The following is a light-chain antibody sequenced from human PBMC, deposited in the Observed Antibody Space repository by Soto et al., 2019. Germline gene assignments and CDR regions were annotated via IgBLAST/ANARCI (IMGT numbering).Light chain of an antibody. CDR1: QGISSY. J-gene: IGKJ4*01. V-gene: IGKV1-9*01. CDR3: RQLKSYPQST. Sequence: IQLTQSPSFLSAYVGDRVNITCRASQGISSYLAWYQQKPGKAPKLLIYAVSTLQSGVPSRFSGTESGTEFTLTISSLQPEDFATYYCRQLKSYPQSTFGGGTKVEIK. CDR2: AVS.